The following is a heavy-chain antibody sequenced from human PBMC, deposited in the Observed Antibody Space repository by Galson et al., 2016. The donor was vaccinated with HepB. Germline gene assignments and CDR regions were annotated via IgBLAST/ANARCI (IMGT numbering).Heavy chain of an antibody. Sequence: SVKVSCKASGYTFTDYYIHWVRQAPGQGLEWMGRFNPKTGGTYYAQNFQGGVAMTADTSISTAYVDLIRPTSDDTAVYYCVRERTGSTGWFDPWGQGTLVTVSS. CDR3: VRERTGSTGWFDP. CDR2: FNPKTGGT. J-gene: IGHJ5*02. CDR1: GYTFTDYY. V-gene: IGHV1-2*06. D-gene: IGHD1-26*01.